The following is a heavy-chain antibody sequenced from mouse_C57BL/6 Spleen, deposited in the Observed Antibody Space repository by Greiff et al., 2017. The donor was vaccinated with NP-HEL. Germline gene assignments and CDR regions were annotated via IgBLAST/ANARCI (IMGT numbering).Heavy chain of an antibody. CDR2: IHPNSGST. V-gene: IGHV1-64*01. CDR3: AREGRLRRGAWFAY. Sequence: QVQLQQPGAELVKPGASVKLSCKASGYTFTSYWMHWVKQRPGQGLEWIGMIHPNSGSTNYNEKFKSKATLTVDKSSSTAYMQLSSLTSEDSAVYYCAREGRLRRGAWFAYWGQGTLVTVSA. CDR1: GYTFTSYW. J-gene: IGHJ3*01. D-gene: IGHD2-2*01.